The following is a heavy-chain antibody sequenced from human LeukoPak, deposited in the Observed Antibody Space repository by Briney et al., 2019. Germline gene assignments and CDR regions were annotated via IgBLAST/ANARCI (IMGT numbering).Heavy chain of an antibody. J-gene: IGHJ5*02. CDR3: ARLGYYYDSSGYSNWFDP. Sequence: PGGSLRLSCAASGFTFSSYAMSWVRQAPGKGLEWVSVISGSGGSTYYADSVKGRFTISRDNSKNTLYLQMNSLRAEDTAVYYCARLGYYYDSSGYSNWFDPWGQGTLVTVSS. V-gene: IGHV3-23*01. D-gene: IGHD3-22*01. CDR2: ISGSGGST. CDR1: GFTFSSYA.